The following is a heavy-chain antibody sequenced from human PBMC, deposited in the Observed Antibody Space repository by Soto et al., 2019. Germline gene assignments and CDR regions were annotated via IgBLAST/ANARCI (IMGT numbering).Heavy chain of an antibody. CDR2: IYYSGSA. Sequence: QVQLQESGPGLVKPSETLSLTYTVSGVYVTSGSYYWSWIRQPPGKGLEWIGYIYYSGSANYNPSLKSRVTISADTPKNQFSLKLRSVTAADSAVYYCARLGGANKGDVDYWGQGALVTVSS. D-gene: IGHD3-16*01. J-gene: IGHJ4*02. CDR1: GVYVTSGSYY. CDR3: ARLGGANKGDVDY. V-gene: IGHV4-61*01.